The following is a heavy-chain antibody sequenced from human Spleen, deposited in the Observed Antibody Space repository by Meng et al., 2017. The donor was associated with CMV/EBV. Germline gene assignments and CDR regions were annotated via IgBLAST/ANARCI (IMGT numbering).Heavy chain of an antibody. Sequence: GESLKISCTGSGFTFGDYAMSWVRQAPGKGLEWVGFIRNKAYGGTTEYAASVKGRFTISRDDSKSIAYLQMNSLKTEDTAVYYCTRAPPYCSSTSCYNFDYWGQGTLVTVSS. J-gene: IGHJ4*02. CDR3: TRAPPYCSSTSCYNFDY. V-gene: IGHV3-49*04. CDR2: IRNKAYGGTT. CDR1: GFTFGDYA. D-gene: IGHD2-2*01.